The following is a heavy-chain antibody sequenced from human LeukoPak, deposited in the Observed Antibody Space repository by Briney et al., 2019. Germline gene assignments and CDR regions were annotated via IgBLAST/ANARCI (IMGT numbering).Heavy chain of an antibody. CDR2: IYTSGST. CDR1: GRSLSTGSDY. CDR3: ARVARSMSSSSEDS. J-gene: IGHJ4*02. V-gene: IGHV4-61*02. D-gene: IGHD6-13*01. Sequence: SETLSLTCTVSGRSLSTGSDYWNWIRQPAGKGLEWIGRIYTSGSTNYNPSLKIRVTLSVDTSKNQFSLKLNSVTAADTAVYYCARVARSMSSSSEDSWGQGTLVTVSS.